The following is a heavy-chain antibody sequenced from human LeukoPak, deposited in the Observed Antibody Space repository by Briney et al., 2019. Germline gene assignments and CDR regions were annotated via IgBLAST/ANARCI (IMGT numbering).Heavy chain of an antibody. CDR3: ARAGGKYYYDSSGPSTYYYYYYMDV. D-gene: IGHD3-22*01. CDR2: INPNSGST. CDR1: GYTFTGYY. J-gene: IGHJ6*03. Sequence: ASVKVSCKASGYTFTGYYMHWVRQAPGQGLEWMGWINPNSGSTNYAQKFQGRVTMTRDTSISTAYMELSRLRSDDTAVYYCARAGGKYYYDSSGPSTYYYYYYMDVWGKGTTVTISS. V-gene: IGHV1-2*02.